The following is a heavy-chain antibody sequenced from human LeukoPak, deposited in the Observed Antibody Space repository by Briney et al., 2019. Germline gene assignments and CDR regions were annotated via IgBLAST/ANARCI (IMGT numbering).Heavy chain of an antibody. J-gene: IGHJ2*01. CDR3: ARDGLNYYGDYDSWYFDL. CDR2: ISSSSSYT. D-gene: IGHD4-17*01. Sequence: PGGSLRLSCAASGFTFSDYYMSWIRQAPGKGLEWDSYISSSSSYTNYADSVKGRFTISRDNAKNSLYLQMNSLRAEDTAVYYCARDGLNYYGDYDSWYFDLWGRGTLVTVSS. CDR1: GFTFSDYY. V-gene: IGHV3-11*06.